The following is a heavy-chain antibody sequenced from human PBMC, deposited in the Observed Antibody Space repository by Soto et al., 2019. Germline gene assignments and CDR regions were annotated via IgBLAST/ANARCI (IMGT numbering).Heavy chain of an antibody. D-gene: IGHD5-12*01. Sequence: GGSLRLSCEASGFAFSDYYMSWIRQAPGKGLEWVAYITSSSSNFTNYADSVRGRFTISRDNARNSVSLQMNSLRPEDTAVYYCVRDRGYSGYTFWGQGTQVTVS. CDR1: GFAFSDYY. CDR2: ITSSSSNFT. V-gene: IGHV3-11*06. J-gene: IGHJ4*02. CDR3: VRDRGYSGYTF.